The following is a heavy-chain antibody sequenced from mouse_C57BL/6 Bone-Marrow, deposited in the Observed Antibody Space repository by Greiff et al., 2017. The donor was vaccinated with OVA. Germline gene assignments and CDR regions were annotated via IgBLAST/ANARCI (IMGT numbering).Heavy chain of an antibody. CDR3: ARHDYYGSSFNWYFDV. V-gene: IGHV1-62-2*01. D-gene: IGHD1-1*01. CDR2: FYPGSGSI. CDR1: GYTFTEYT. Sequence: VQLQESGAELVKPGASVKLSCKASGYTFTEYTIHWVKQRSGQGLEWIGWFYPGSGSIKYNEKFKDKATLTADKSSSTVYMELSRLTSEDSAVYFCARHDYYGSSFNWYFDVWGTGTTVTVSS. J-gene: IGHJ1*03.